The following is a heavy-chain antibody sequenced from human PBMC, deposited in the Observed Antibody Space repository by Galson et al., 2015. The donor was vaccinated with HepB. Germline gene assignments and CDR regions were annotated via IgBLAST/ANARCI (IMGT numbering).Heavy chain of an antibody. CDR3: ARERPGDPGIPYD. Sequence: SLRLSCAASGFTVSSNYMTWVRQPPGKGLEWVSVIYSAGSTYYADSVKGRLTISRDNSKNMVSLQMNSLRAEDTAVYYCARERPGDPGIPYDWGQGTLVTVSS. J-gene: IGHJ4*02. CDR1: GFTVSSNY. V-gene: IGHV3-53*01. CDR2: IYSAGST. D-gene: IGHD6-13*01.